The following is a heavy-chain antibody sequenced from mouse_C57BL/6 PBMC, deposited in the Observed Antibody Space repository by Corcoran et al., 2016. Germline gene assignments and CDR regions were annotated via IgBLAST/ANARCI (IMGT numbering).Heavy chain of an antibody. CDR3: ARGVDGNPDVFDY. CDR1: GYTFTTYG. Sequence: QIQLVQSGPELKKPGETVKISCKASGYTFTTYGMSWVKQAPGKGLKWMGWINTYSGVPTYADDFKGRFAFSLETSASTAYLQINNLKNEYTATYFCARGVDGNPDVFDYWGQGTTLTVSS. CDR2: INTYSGVP. V-gene: IGHV9-3*01. J-gene: IGHJ2*01. D-gene: IGHD2-1*01.